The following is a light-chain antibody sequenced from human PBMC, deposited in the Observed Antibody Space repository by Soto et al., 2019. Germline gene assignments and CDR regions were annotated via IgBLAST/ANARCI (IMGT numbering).Light chain of an antibody. V-gene: IGKV1-5*03. Sequence: DIQMSQSPSTLSAFVGDRVTIACRASQNISSWLAWYQQKPGKAPKILISKASILESGVPSRFSGSGSGTEFSLTISSLQPDDFATYYCPPYHLHSTFGPGTKVDL. CDR2: KAS. CDR1: QNISSW. CDR3: PPYHLHST. J-gene: IGKJ3*01.